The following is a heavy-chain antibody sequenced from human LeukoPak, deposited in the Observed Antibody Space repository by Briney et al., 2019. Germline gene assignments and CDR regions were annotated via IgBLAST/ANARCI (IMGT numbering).Heavy chain of an antibody. CDR1: GVTVSSNY. J-gene: IGHJ3*02. CDR2: IYSGGST. V-gene: IGHV3-53*01. Sequence: GGSLRLSCAPSGVTVSSNYMTWVRQAPGKGLEWLSVIYSGGSTYYTDSVKGRFTISRDNSKNTMYLQMSSLRASDTPVYFCERGGDGYNFRFSAFGICGQGAMVTVSS. D-gene: IGHD5-24*01. CDR3: ERGGDGYNFRFSAFGI.